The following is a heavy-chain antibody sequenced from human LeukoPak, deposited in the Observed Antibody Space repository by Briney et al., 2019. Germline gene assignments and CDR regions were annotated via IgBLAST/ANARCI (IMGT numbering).Heavy chain of an antibody. CDR1: GGSFSGYY. CDR2: INHSGST. Sequence: SETLSLTCAVYGGSFSGYYWSWIRQPPGKGLEWIGEINHSGSTNYNPSLKSRVTISVDTSKNQFSLKLSSVTAADTAVYYCARVVGPARFQNWGQGTLVTASS. V-gene: IGHV4-34*01. J-gene: IGHJ4*02. D-gene: IGHD2-15*01. CDR3: ARVVGPARFQN.